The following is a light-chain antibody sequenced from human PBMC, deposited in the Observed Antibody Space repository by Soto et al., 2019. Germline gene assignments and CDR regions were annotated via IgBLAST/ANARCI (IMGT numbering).Light chain of an antibody. V-gene: IGKV3-11*01. Sequence: EIVLTQSPATLSLSPGETATLSWRASQIVSGYIGWYQQKPGQAPRLLIYADSNRATGIPARFSGSGSGTDFTLTISSLEPEDFSVYYCQQRYNWPITFGQGTRLEIK. J-gene: IGKJ5*01. CDR2: ADS. CDR1: QIVSGY. CDR3: QQRYNWPIT.